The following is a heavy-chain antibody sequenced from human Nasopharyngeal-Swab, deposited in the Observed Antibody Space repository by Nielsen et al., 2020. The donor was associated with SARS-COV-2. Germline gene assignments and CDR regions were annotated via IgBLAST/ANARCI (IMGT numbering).Heavy chain of an antibody. V-gene: IGHV4-59*01. J-gene: IGHJ6*02. CDR1: GGSISSYY. Sequence: SETLSLTCTVSGGSISSYYWSWIRQPPGKGLEWIGYIYYSGSTNYNPSLKSRVTISVDTSKNQFSLKLSSVTAADTAVYYCARDTGYYYGSGSYSQYDYYGMDVWGQGTTATVSS. D-gene: IGHD3-10*01. CDR3: ARDTGYYYGSGSYSQYDYYGMDV. CDR2: IYYSGST.